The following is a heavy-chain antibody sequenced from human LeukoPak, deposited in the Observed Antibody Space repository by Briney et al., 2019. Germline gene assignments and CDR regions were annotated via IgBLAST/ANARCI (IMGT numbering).Heavy chain of an antibody. CDR1: GYTFTSYY. J-gene: IGHJ4*02. D-gene: IGHD3-22*01. Sequence: ASVKVSCKASGYTFTSYYMHWVRQAPGQGLGWMGIINPSGGSTSYAQKFQGRVTMTRDMSTSTVYMELSSLRSEDTAVYYCARDSPPDSSGYYLYYFDYWGQGTLVTVSS. V-gene: IGHV1-46*01. CDR2: INPSGGST. CDR3: ARDSPPDSSGYYLYYFDY.